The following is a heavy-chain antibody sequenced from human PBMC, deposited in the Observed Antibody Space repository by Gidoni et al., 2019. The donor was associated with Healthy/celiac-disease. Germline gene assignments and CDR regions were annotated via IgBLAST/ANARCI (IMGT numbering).Heavy chain of an antibody. CDR1: GFTCSDYY. D-gene: IGHD3-3*01. J-gene: IGHJ6*02. Sequence: QVQLVESGGGLVKPGGSLRLACAASGFTCSDYYMSWIRQAPGKGLGCVSSSSSSSSYTNYADSVQGRFTISRANAKTSLYLQMTSLRAEDTAVYYCAVSHRTIFGVAPGGMDVWGQGTTVPVSS. V-gene: IGHV3-11*06. CDR3: AVSHRTIFGVAPGGMDV. CDR2: SSSSSSYT.